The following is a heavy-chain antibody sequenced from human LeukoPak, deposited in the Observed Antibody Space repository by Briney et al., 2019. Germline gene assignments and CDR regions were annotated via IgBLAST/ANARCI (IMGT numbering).Heavy chain of an antibody. V-gene: IGHV4-4*07. CDR2: IHTSGRT. CDR1: GGSISSYY. CDR3: AGRAQTTGWSFDY. J-gene: IGHJ4*02. D-gene: IGHD6-19*01. Sequence: SETLSLTCTVSGGSISSYYWSWIRQPAGKGLEWIGQIHTSGRTNYNPSLKSRVAMSVDTSKNQFSLELSSVTAADTAVYYCAGRAQTTGWSFDYWGQGALVTVSS.